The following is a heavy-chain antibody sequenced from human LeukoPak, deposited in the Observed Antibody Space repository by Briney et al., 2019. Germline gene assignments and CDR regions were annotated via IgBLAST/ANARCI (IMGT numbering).Heavy chain of an antibody. V-gene: IGHV1-69-2*01. Sequence: GASVTVSFTASGYSFTDYYIHWVRQAPGKGREWMGGVDPEDGETIYAENFQRRVTMTADTSTDTAYMELRSDDTAVYYCTTMSAAYFLVWGQGTLVTVSS. CDR1: GYSFTDYY. CDR2: VDPEDGET. CDR3: TTMSAAYFLV. J-gene: IGHJ4*02. D-gene: IGHD2/OR15-2a*01.